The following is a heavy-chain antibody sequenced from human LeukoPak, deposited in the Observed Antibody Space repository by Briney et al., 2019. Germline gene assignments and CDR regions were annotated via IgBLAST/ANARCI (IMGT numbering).Heavy chain of an antibody. D-gene: IGHD3-10*01. CDR3: ATRRFGELTY. V-gene: IGHV3-66*01. Sequence: GGSLRLSCVGSGVIVRSNYMTWVRQAPGKWLEWFSILYHGVSTYYADSVKGRFSISRETYKNTLYLQMKSLRVEDTAVYYCATRRFGELTYWGKGTLVTVSS. J-gene: IGHJ4*02. CDR2: LYHGVST. CDR1: GVIVRSNY.